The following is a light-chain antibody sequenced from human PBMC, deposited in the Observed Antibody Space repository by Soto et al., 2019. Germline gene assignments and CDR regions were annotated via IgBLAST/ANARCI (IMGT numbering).Light chain of an antibody. CDR2: VNS. CDR3: QSYDSSLSGVV. J-gene: IGLJ2*01. CDR1: SSNIGAGYV. Sequence: QSVLTQPPSVSGAPGQRVTISCTGSSSNIGAGYVVHWYQLLPGTAPKLLIYVNSNRPSGVPDRFSGSKSGTSASLAITGLQAEDEADYYCQSYDSSLSGVVFGGGTKVTVL. V-gene: IGLV1-40*01.